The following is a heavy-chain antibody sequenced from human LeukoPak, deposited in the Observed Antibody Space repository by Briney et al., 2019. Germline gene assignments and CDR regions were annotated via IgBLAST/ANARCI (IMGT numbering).Heavy chain of an antibody. V-gene: IGHV1-69*01. J-gene: IGHJ1*01. Sequence: SVKVSCKASGGTFSSYAISWVRQAPGQGLEWMGGIIPIFGTADYAQKFQGRVTITADESTSTAYMELSSLRSEDTAVYYCALQEGVRWEYFQHWGQGTLVTVSS. CDR1: GGTFSSYA. CDR3: ALQEGVRWEYFQH. D-gene: IGHD4-23*01. CDR2: IIPIFGTA.